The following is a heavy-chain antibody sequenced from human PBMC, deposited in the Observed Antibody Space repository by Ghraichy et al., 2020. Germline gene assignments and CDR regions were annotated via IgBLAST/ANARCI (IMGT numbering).Heavy chain of an antibody. V-gene: IGHV3-23*01. CDR1: GFTFSSYP. D-gene: IGHD6-19*01. Sequence: GGSLRLSCAASGFTFSSYPMSWVRQAPGKGLEWVSSISDGDPKTYYADSVRGRFTISRDNSRNNLYLQMNSLRAEDTAVYYCAKLSSLWFNDYWGQGTLVTVSS. CDR3: AKLSSLWFNDY. J-gene: IGHJ4*02. CDR2: ISDGDPKT.